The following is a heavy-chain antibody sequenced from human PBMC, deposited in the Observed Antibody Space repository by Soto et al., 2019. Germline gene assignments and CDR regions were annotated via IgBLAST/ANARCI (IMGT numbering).Heavy chain of an antibody. CDR1: GGTFSSYA. Sequence: QVQLVQSGAEVKKPGSSVKVSCKASGGTFSSYAISWVRQAPGQGLEWMGGIIPIFGTANYAQKFQGRVTITADESTSTAYMGLSSLRSEDTAVYYCARVGYSSSWSYYYYYGMDVWGQGTTVTVSS. CDR3: ARVGYSSSWSYYYYYGMDV. V-gene: IGHV1-69*01. CDR2: IIPIFGTA. J-gene: IGHJ6*02. D-gene: IGHD6-13*01.